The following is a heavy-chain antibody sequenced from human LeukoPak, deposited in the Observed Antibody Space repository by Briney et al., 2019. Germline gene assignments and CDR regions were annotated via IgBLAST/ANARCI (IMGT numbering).Heavy chain of an antibody. D-gene: IGHD4-17*01. Sequence: SVKVSCKASGGTFISYAISWVRQAPGQGLEWMGGIIPIFGTANYAQKFQGRVTITADKSTSTAYMELSSLRSEDTAVYYCARDKMYGDYGGAFDIWGQGTMVTVSS. J-gene: IGHJ3*02. CDR1: GGTFISYA. CDR2: IIPIFGTA. V-gene: IGHV1-69*06. CDR3: ARDKMYGDYGGAFDI.